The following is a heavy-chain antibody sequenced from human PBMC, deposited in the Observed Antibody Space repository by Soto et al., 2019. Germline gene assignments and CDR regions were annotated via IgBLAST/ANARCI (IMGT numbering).Heavy chain of an antibody. V-gene: IGHV1-18*01. Sequence: ASVKVSCKASGYTFTSYGISWVRQAPGQGLEWMGWISAYNGNTNYAQKLQGRVTMTTDTSTSTAYMELRSLRSDDTAVYYCARDVLLWFGNYYYYGMDVWGQGTTVTVSS. CDR1: GYTFTSYG. J-gene: IGHJ6*02. CDR2: ISAYNGNT. CDR3: ARDVLLWFGNYYYYGMDV. D-gene: IGHD3-10*01.